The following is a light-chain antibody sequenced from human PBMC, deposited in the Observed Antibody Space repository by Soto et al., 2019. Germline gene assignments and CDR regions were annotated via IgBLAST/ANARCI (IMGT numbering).Light chain of an antibody. Sequence: QSVLTQPTSASGTPGQRVSISCSGSSSNIGNNYVYWYQQHPGTAPKLLIYRNNQRPSGVPDRFSGSKSGTSASLAISGLRPEDEADYYCTAWDDSLSAVVFGGGTQLTVL. CDR2: RNN. CDR1: SSNIGNNY. V-gene: IGLV1-47*01. J-gene: IGLJ2*01. CDR3: TAWDDSLSAVV.